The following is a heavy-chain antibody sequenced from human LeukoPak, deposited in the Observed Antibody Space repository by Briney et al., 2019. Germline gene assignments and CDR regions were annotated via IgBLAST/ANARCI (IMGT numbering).Heavy chain of an antibody. Sequence: ASVKVSCKASGGTFSSYAISWVRQAPGQGLEWMGGIIPIFGTANYAQKFQGRVTITTDESTSTAYMELSSLRPEDTAVYYCARVRAATSFFDPWGQGTLVTVSS. CDR2: IIPIFGTA. J-gene: IGHJ5*02. D-gene: IGHD2-15*01. CDR3: ARVRAATSFFDP. V-gene: IGHV1-69*05. CDR1: GGTFSSYA.